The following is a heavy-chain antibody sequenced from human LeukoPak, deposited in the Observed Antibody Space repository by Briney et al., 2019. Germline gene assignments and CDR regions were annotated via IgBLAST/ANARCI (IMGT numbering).Heavy chain of an antibody. D-gene: IGHD3-22*01. Sequence: GSSEQVSCKASGYTFTRYGMRRLRQAPPPPLEWLGWDRVYNGNTDYPQKLHGKVTMTTNTSTSTAHIEPRSLRSDDTAVYSGARSGRLDMYYYDSSGFVYVDYWGQGTLVTVSS. V-gene: IGHV1-18*01. CDR2: DRVYNGNT. CDR1: GYTFTRYG. J-gene: IGHJ4*02. CDR3: ARSGRLDMYYYDSSGFVYVDY.